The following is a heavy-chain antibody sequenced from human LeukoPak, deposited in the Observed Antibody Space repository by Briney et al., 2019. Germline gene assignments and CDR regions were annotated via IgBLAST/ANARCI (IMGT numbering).Heavy chain of an antibody. CDR1: GYTFTSYG. Sequence: GASVKVSCKASGYTFTSYGISWVRQAPGQGLEWMGWISAYNGNTSYAQKLQGRVTMTTDTSTSTAYMELRSLRSDDTAVYHCARDQDRYGSGSYGLDPFDYWGQGTLVTVSS. J-gene: IGHJ4*02. D-gene: IGHD3-10*01. V-gene: IGHV1-18*01. CDR2: ISAYNGNT. CDR3: ARDQDRYGSGSYGLDPFDY.